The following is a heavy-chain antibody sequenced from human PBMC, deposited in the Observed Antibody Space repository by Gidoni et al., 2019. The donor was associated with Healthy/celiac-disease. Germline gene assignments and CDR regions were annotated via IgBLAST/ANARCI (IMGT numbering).Heavy chain of an antibody. V-gene: IGHV3-15*01. Sequence: EVQLVESGGGLVKPGGSLRLSCAASGFTFGNAWMTWVRQAPGKGREWVGRIKSKTDGGTTNYAAPVKGRLTISRDDSKTTLYLQMNSLKTEDTAVYYCTTVQYYYDKRGRWGWGQGTLVTVSS. D-gene: IGHD3-22*01. J-gene: IGHJ4*02. CDR2: IKSKTDGGTT. CDR1: GFTFGNAW. CDR3: TTVQYYYDKRGRWG.